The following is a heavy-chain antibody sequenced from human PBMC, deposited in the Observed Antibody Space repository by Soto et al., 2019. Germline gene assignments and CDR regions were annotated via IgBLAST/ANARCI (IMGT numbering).Heavy chain of an antibody. CDR2: IYYSGST. CDR3: ARVCESSSWYGDPGCFDY. J-gene: IGHJ4*02. V-gene: IGHV4-31*03. CDR1: GGSISSGGYY. D-gene: IGHD6-13*01. Sequence: QVQLQESGPGLVKPSQTLSLTCTVSGGSISSGGYYWSWIRQHPGKGLEWIGYIYYSGSTYYNPSLKSRVTISVDTSKNQFSLKLSSVTAADTAVYYCARVCESSSWYGDPGCFDYWGQGTLVTVSS.